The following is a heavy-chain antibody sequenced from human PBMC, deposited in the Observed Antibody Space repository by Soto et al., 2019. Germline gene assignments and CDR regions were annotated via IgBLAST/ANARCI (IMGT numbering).Heavy chain of an antibody. CDR2: IYHSGST. Sequence: PSETLSLTCAVSGGSISSGGYSWSWIRQPPGKGLEWIGYIYHSGSTYYNPSLKSRVTISEDRSKNQFSLKLSSVTAADTAVYYCARGRSSGYPSPVYWGQGTLVTVSS. J-gene: IGHJ4*02. CDR1: GGSISSGGYS. V-gene: IGHV4-30-2*01. CDR3: ARGRSSGYPSPVY. D-gene: IGHD3-22*01.